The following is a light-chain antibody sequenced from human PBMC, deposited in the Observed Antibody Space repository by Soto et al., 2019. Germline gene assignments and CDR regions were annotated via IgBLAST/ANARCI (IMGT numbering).Light chain of an antibody. V-gene: IGKV1-5*01. CDR2: DAS. CDR1: QDISRW. CDR3: QQYNSYGYT. J-gene: IGKJ2*01. Sequence: DIQMTQSPSTLSASVGDRVIITCRASQDISRWLAWYQQKPGKAPKLLTYDASSLESGVPSRFSGSGSGTEFSLTISSLQPDDFAAYYCQQYNSYGYTFGQGTKLEIK.